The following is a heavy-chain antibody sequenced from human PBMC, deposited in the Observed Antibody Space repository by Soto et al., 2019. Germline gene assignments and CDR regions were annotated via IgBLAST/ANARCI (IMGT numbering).Heavy chain of an antibody. D-gene: IGHD6-25*01. J-gene: IGHJ4*02. Sequence: QVQLVQSGAEGKKPGASVKVSCKASGYTFTSHYIHWVRQAPGQGLEWMAIINPYGGSTNYAQKLRGRVTLSNITSTRTVYMEVRSLRSEDTAVYYCARDVAADGLWGQGTLVPVSS. CDR1: GYTFTSHY. CDR2: INPYGGST. V-gene: IGHV1-46*01. CDR3: ARDVAADGL.